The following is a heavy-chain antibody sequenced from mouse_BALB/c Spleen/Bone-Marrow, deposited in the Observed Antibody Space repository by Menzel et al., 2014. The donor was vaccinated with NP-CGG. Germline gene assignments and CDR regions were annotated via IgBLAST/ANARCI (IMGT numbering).Heavy chain of an antibody. V-gene: IGHV7-1*02. D-gene: IGHD2-13*01. CDR3: ARDVGYGDYFVY. CDR2: SRNRAKYYTT. Sequence: EVKLVESGGSSVQPGDSLRLSCATSGFTFSDFYMEWVRQPPGKRLEWIATSRNRAKYYTTEYSASVKGRFIVSRDTSQSVLYLQMKDLSAEDTAIYYCARDVGYGDYFVYWGQGTLVTVSA. CDR1: GFTFSDFY. J-gene: IGHJ3*01.